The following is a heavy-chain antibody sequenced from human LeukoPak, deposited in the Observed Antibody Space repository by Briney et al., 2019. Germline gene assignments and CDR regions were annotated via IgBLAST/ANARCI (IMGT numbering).Heavy chain of an antibody. D-gene: IGHD1-14*01. CDR2: IYYSGAT. CDR3: ARRFSRTYHRYFDY. V-gene: IGHV4-59*08. Sequence: PSETLSLTCSVSGDSITSYYWSWIRQPPGKGLEWIGYIYYSGATKYHPSLRNRVTISEDTSKNQFSLSLNSVTAADTAVHYCARRFSRTYHRYFDYWGQGTLVTVSS. J-gene: IGHJ4*02. CDR1: GDSITSYY.